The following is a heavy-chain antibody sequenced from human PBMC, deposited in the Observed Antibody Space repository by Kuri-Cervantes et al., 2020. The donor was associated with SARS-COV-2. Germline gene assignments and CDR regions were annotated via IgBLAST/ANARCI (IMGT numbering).Heavy chain of an antibody. CDR2: IYYSGST. D-gene: IGHD5-12*01. J-gene: IGHJ2*01. CDR1: GGSISSYY. Sequence: SETLSLTCTVSGGSISSYYWSWIRQPPGKGLEWIGYIYYSGSTNYNPSLKSRVTISVDTSKNQFSLKLSSVTVADTAVYYCAREPPGWLRNSGENWYFDLWGRGTLVTVSS. CDR3: AREPPGWLRNSGENWYFDL. V-gene: IGHV4-59*01.